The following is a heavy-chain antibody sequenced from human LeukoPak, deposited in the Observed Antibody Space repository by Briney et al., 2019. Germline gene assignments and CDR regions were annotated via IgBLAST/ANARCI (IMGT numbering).Heavy chain of an antibody. CDR3: ARVGDYYDFWSGYDV. J-gene: IGHJ6*04. V-gene: IGHV4-61*02. CDR1: GGSISSGSYY. D-gene: IGHD3-3*01. CDR2: IYTSGST. Sequence: PSETLSLTCTVSGGSISSGSYYWSWIRQPAGKGLEWIGRIYTSGSTNYNPSLKSRATISVDTSKNQFSLKLSSVTAADTAVYYCARVGDYYDFWSGYDVWGKGTTVTVSS.